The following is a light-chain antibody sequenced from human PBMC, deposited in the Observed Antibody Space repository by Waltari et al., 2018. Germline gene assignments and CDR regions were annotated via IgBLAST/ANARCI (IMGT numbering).Light chain of an antibody. J-gene: IGKJ1*01. CDR1: RSVGTN. CDR3: QQFNDWPRT. CDR2: GAS. V-gene: IGKV3-15*01. Sequence: VMTQSPATLSGSPGESATLSYRASRSVGTNVVWYQQRPGRPPRPLIYGASIRATDTPARFRGSGSGTEFSLTISSLQAEDFAVYYCQQFNDWPRTFGEGTRVEI.